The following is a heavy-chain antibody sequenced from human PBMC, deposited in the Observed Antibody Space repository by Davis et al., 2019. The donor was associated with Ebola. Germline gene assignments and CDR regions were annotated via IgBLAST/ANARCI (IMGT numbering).Heavy chain of an antibody. Sequence: GESLKISCAGSGFSFSSYAMSWVRQAPGKGLEWVSTLGLSADTYYADSVKGRFTISRDNSKNTLHLQMNSLRVEDTAIYYCAKDTSNVWFDVWGQGTMVTVSS. D-gene: IGHD6-19*01. CDR1: GFSFSSYA. V-gene: IGHV3-23*01. J-gene: IGHJ3*01. CDR2: LGLSADT. CDR3: AKDTSNVWFDV.